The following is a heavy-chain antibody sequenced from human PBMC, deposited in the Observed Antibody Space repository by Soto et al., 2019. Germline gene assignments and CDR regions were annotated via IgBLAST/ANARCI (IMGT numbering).Heavy chain of an antibody. Sequence: SETLSLTCTVSGGSISSSSYYWGWIRQPPGKGLEWIGSIYYSGSTYYNPSLKSRVTISVDTSKNQFSLKLSSVTAADTAVYYCARHSPLLLRSSAFDIWGQGTMVTVSS. V-gene: IGHV4-39*01. CDR2: IYYSGST. D-gene: IGHD3-16*01. CDR1: GGSISSSSYY. CDR3: ARHSPLLLRSSAFDI. J-gene: IGHJ3*02.